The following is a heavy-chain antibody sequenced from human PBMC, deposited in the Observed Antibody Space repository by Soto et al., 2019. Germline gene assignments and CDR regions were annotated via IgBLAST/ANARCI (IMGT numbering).Heavy chain of an antibody. J-gene: IGHJ6*02. CDR2: IFYSGST. CDR1: GGSISSSSYY. V-gene: IGHV4-39*01. CDR3: VCIFSGGYGYGFYYYGMDV. Sequence: SETLSLTCTVSGGSISSSSYYWGWIRQPPGKGLEWIGSIFYSGSTYYNPSLKSRVTISVDTSKNQVSLKLSSVIAADTAMYYCVCIFSGGYGYGFYYYGMDVWGQGTTVTVSS. D-gene: IGHD5-18*01.